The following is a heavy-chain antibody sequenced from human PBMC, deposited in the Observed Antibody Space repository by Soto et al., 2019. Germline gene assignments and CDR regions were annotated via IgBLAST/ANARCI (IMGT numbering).Heavy chain of an antibody. J-gene: IGHJ4*02. CDR2: ISAYNGNT. CDR1: GYTFTSYG. D-gene: IGHD2-21*02. V-gene: IGHV1-18*04. Sequence: QVQLVQSGAEVKKPGASVKVSCKASGYTFTSYGISWVRQAPGQGLEWMGWISAYNGNTNYAQKLQGRVTMTTDTSTSTAYMELRSLRSDDTAVYYCARYRDLVVTAPLAVDYFDYWGQGTLVTVSS. CDR3: ARYRDLVVTAPLAVDYFDY.